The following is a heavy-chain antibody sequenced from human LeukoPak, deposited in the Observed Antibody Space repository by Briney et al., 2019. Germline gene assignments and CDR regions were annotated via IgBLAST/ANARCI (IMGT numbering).Heavy chain of an antibody. Sequence: PGGSLRLFCAASGFTFSSYWMSWVRQAPGKGLEWVANIKQDGSEKYYVGSVKGRFTISRDNAKNSLYLQMNSLRAEDTAVYYCARVEEGILTGYFDYWGQGTLVTVSS. V-gene: IGHV3-7*01. CDR2: IKQDGSEK. CDR3: ARVEEGILTGYFDY. CDR1: GFTFSSYW. D-gene: IGHD3-9*01. J-gene: IGHJ4*02.